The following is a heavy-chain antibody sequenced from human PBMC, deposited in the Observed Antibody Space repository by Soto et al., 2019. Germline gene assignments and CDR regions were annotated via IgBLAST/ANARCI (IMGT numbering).Heavy chain of an antibody. V-gene: IGHV1-8*01. CDR3: ARGGIGYCSGGSCPYWFDP. J-gene: IGHJ5*02. Sequence: ASVKVSCKASGYTFTSYDINWVRQATGQGLEWMGWMNPNSGNTGYAQKFQGRVTMTRNTSISTAYMELSSLRPEDTAVYYCARGGIGYCSGGSCPYWFDPWGQGTLVTVSS. CDR2: MNPNSGNT. D-gene: IGHD2-15*01. CDR1: GYTFTSYD.